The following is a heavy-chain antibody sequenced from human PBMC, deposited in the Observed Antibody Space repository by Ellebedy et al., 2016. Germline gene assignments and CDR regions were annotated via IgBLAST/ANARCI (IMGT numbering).Heavy chain of an antibody. V-gene: IGHV4-59*01. J-gene: IGHJ1*01. CDR1: GDSIDTYY. Sequence: SETLSLXXSVSGDSIDTYYWTWIRQPPGKGLEWIGYIHYTGDTDYNPSLKSRVIISVDTSKNQFSLKLTSVTAADTAVYYCAGKYSGSYSDWGQGTLVTVSS. CDR3: AGKYSGSYSD. D-gene: IGHD1-26*01. CDR2: IHYTGDT.